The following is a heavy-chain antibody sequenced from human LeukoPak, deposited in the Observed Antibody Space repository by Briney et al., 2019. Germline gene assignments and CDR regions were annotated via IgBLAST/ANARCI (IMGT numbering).Heavy chain of an antibody. Sequence: ASVKVPCKASAYTFTGYYMHCVRQAPGQGLEWMGWINPNSGGTNYAQKFQGRVTMTRDTSISTAYMELSRLRSDDTAVYYCARDSASGTQGDYWGQGTLVTVSS. CDR2: INPNSGGT. D-gene: IGHD3-10*01. CDR1: AYTFTGYY. CDR3: ARDSASGTQGDY. V-gene: IGHV1-2*02. J-gene: IGHJ4*02.